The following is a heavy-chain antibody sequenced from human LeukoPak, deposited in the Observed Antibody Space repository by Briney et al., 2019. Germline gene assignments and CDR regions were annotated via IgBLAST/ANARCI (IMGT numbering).Heavy chain of an antibody. D-gene: IGHD6-6*01. CDR2: IYTSGGT. CDR3: ARVREYSSSSGRYNWFDP. CDR1: GGSISSGSYY. V-gene: IGHV4-61*02. J-gene: IGHJ5*02. Sequence: PSETLSLTCTVSGGSISSGSYYWSWIRRPAGKGLEWIGRIYTSGGTNYNPSLKSRVTISVDTSKNQFSLKLSSVTAADTAVYYCARVREYSSSSGRYNWFDPWGQGTLVTVSS.